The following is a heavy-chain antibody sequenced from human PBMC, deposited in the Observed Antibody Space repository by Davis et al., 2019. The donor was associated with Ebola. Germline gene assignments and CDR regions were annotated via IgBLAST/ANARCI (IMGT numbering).Heavy chain of an antibody. J-gene: IGHJ6*02. D-gene: IGHD1-14*01. Sequence: AASVKVSCKASGYTFTSYAMHWVRQAPGQRLEWMGWINAGNGNTNYAQKLQGRVTMTTDTSTSTAYMELRSLRSDDTAVYYCTCPNRDYYYGMDVWGQGTTVTVSS. CDR2: INAGNGNT. CDR3: TCPNRDYYYGMDV. CDR1: GYTFTSYA. V-gene: IGHV1-3*01.